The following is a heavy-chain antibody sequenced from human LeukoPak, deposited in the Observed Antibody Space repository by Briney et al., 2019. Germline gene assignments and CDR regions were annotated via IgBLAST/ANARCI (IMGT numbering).Heavy chain of an antibody. V-gene: IGHV1-18*01. CDR2: ISGYTGNA. Sequence: ASVKVSCKASGYTFTSYGITWVRQAPGQGLEWMGWISGYTGNANYAQKLQGRVTMTTDTSTTTTCMELRSLTSDDTAVYYCARTPPGSYLDYWGQGTLVTVSS. J-gene: IGHJ4*02. CDR1: GYTFTSYG. D-gene: IGHD3-10*01. CDR3: ARTPPGSYLDY.